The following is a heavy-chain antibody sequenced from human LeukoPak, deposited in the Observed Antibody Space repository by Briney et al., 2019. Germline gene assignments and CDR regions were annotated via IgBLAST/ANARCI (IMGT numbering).Heavy chain of an antibody. J-gene: IGHJ4*02. Sequence: AGGSLRLSCAASGFTFSSYAMSWVRQAPGKGLEWVSAISGSGGSTYYADSVKGRFTISRDNSKNTLYLQMNSLRAEDTAVYYCAKSDCSGGSCQYYFAYWGQGTLVTVSS. CDR3: AKSDCSGGSCQYYFAY. V-gene: IGHV3-23*01. CDR2: ISGSGGST. D-gene: IGHD2-15*01. CDR1: GFTFSSYA.